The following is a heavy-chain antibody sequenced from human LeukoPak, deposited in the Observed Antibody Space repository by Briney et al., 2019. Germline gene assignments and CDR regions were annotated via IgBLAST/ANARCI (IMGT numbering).Heavy chain of an antibody. CDR2: IMDGGGGS. V-gene: IGHV3-7*03. Sequence: GGSLRLSCAASGFAFNRFGMSWIRQAPGKGLEWVATIMDGGGGSFYVDSVEGRFSISRDDAKNLLYLQMNNLRDEDSAHYYCARVEGYGWFESGNWGQGTPCTASS. D-gene: IGHD6-19*01. J-gene: IGHJ4*02. CDR3: ARVEGYGWFESGN. CDR1: GFAFNRFG.